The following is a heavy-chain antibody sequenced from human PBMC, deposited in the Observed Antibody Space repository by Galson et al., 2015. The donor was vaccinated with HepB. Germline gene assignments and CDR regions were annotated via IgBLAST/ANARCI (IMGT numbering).Heavy chain of an antibody. J-gene: IGHJ4*02. CDR3: ARDGLYDLWSGFDY. V-gene: IGHV3-33*01. CDR2: IWYDGSNK. CDR1: GFTFSSYG. Sequence: LRLSCAASGFTFSSYGMHWVRQAPGKGLEWVAVIWYDGSNKYYADSVKGRFTISRDNSKNTLYLQMNSLRAEDTAVYYCARDGLYDLWSGFDYWGQGTLVTVSS. D-gene: IGHD3-3*01.